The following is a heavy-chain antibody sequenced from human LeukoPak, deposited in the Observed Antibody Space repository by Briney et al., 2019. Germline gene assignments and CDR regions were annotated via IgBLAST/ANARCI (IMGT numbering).Heavy chain of an antibody. V-gene: IGHV3-23*01. D-gene: IGHD6-25*01. J-gene: IGHJ4*02. CDR1: GFTFSSYA. CDR2: ISGSGGST. CDR3: AREVRPNDY. Sequence: GGSLRLSCAASGFTFSSYAMAWVRQAPGKGLEWVSVISGSGGSTYYADSVKGRFTISRDNSKNTVYLQMNSLRAEDTAVYYCAREVRPNDYWGQGTLATVSS.